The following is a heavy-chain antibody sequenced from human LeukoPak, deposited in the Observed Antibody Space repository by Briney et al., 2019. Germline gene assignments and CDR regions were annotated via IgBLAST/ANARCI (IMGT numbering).Heavy chain of an antibody. CDR1: GGTFSSYA. CDR2: IIPIFGTA. CDR3: ARADESAEYFQH. J-gene: IGHJ1*01. Sequence: GASVKVSCKASGGTFSSYAISWVRQAPGQGLEWMGRIIPIFGTANYAQKFQGRVTITTDESTSTAYMELSSLRSEDTAVYYCARADESAEYFQHWGQGTLVTVSS. V-gene: IGHV1-69*05.